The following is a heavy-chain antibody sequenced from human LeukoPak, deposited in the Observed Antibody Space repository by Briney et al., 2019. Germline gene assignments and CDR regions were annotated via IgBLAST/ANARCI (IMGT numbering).Heavy chain of an antibody. CDR1: GFTFSSYS. J-gene: IGHJ4*02. Sequence: PGGSLRLSCAASGFTFSSYSMNWVRQAPGKGLEGVSSISSSSSNIYYADSVKGRFTISRDNSKNTLYLQMNSLRAEDTAVFYCAKAPDSFVWLARAETYFDSWGQGTLVTVSS. D-gene: IGHD5-18*01. V-gene: IGHV3-21*04. CDR2: ISSSSSNI. CDR3: AKAPDSFVWLARAETYFDS.